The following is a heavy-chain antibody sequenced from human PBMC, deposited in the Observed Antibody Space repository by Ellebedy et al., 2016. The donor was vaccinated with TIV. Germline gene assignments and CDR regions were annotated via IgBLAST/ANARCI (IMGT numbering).Heavy chain of an antibody. J-gene: IGHJ4*02. CDR3: ARETGTDNDY. CDR1: GDSVTSVNYY. Sequence: SETLSLTCIVSGDSVTSVNYYWGWIRQPPGKGLEWIGSIYYGGITYYNSSLKSRVTISVDTSKNQLSLKLSSVTAADTAVYYCARETGTDNDYWGQGTLVTVSS. V-gene: IGHV4-39*07. D-gene: IGHD1-1*01. CDR2: IYYGGIT.